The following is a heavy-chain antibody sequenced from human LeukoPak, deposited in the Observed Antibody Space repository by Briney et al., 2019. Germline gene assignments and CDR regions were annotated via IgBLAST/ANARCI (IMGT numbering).Heavy chain of an antibody. V-gene: IGHV1-2*02. CDR2: SNTKSGRT. J-gene: IGHJ5*02. Sequence: GASVRVSCKTSGYSFTYYYIHWVRQAPGQGLEWMGWSNTKSGRTSSARKFQGRVTMTRDPSITTVYMDMAWLTSDDTAVYFCARADFIDAGPYLIGPWGQGTLVTVSS. CDR3: ARADFIDAGPYLIGP. D-gene: IGHD3-3*01. CDR1: GYSFTYYY.